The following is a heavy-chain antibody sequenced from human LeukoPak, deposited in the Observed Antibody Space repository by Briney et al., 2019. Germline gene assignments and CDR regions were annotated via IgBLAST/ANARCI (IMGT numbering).Heavy chain of an antibody. V-gene: IGHV4-39*01. CDR2: IYYSGST. J-gene: IGHJ4*02. CDR1: GGSISSSSYY. Sequence: MSSETLSLTCTVSGGSISSSSYYWGWIRQPPGKGLEWIGGIYYSGSTYYNPSLKSRVTISVDTSKNQFSLKLSSVTAADTAVYYCARLVRVALYYFDYWGQGTLVTVSS. D-gene: IGHD2-15*01. CDR3: ARLVRVALYYFDY.